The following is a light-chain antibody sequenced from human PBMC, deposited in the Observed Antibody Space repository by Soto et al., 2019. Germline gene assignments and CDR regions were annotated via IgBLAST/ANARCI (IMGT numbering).Light chain of an antibody. CDR3: QQYGGSPRT. Sequence: ELVLTQSPGTLSLSPGAGATLSCRASQSINSFLAWYQQRRGQAPRLLIHGASNRATGIPDRFSGSGSGPDFTITISRLEPEDFAVYYCQQYGGSPRTFGQGTKVDIK. V-gene: IGKV3-20*01. J-gene: IGKJ1*01. CDR2: GAS. CDR1: QSINSF.